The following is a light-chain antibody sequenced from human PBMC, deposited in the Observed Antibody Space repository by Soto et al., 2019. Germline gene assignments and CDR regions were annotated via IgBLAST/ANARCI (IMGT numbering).Light chain of an antibody. CDR1: SSDVGSHNL. J-gene: IGLJ7*01. Sequence: QSALTQPASVSGSPGQSITISCTGTSSDVGSHNLVSWYQQHPGQAPKLMIYEVSKRPSGVSARFSASKSGNTASLTISGLQAEDEAEYYCCSYGGSMAVFGGGTQLTVL. CDR3: CSYGGSMAV. V-gene: IGLV2-23*02. CDR2: EVS.